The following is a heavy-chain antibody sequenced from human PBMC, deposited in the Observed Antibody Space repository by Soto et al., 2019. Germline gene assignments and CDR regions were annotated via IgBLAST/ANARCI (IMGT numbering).Heavy chain of an antibody. CDR1: GFTFSGSA. D-gene: IGHD2-21*02. Sequence: TGGSLRLSCAASGFTFSGSAMHWVRQASGKGLEWVGRIRSKANSYATAYAASVKGRFTISRDDSKNTAYLQMNSLKTEDTAVYYCTSPVVTLDYWCQGTRVTVSS. V-gene: IGHV3-73*01. CDR2: IRSKANSYAT. CDR3: TSPVVTLDY. J-gene: IGHJ4*02.